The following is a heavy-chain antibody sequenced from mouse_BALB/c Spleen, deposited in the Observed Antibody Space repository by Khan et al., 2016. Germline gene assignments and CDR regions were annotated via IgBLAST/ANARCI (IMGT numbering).Heavy chain of an antibody. CDR2: VSYSGST. CDR1: GYSITSDYA. J-gene: IGHJ2*01. D-gene: IGHD4-1*02. CDR3: ASRNWDVDY. Sequence: EVQLQESGPGLVKPSQSLSLTCTVTGYSITSDYAWYWIRKFPGNKLEWIGYVSYSGSTSYNPSLQGRTTITGDTSTNQSFLQLNSVTTEDTATCYRASRNWDVDYWGQGTTLTVSS. V-gene: IGHV3-2*02.